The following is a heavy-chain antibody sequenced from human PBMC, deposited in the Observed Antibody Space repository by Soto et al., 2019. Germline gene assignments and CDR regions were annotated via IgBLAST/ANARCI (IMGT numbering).Heavy chain of an antibody. CDR3: ARSARVVTRDAFDI. Sequence: PXVSLRLSCAASGFNFGTYALHWVRQAPGKGLQWVAVIASDGATKYNTDSVRGRITITRDNSNSTLFLQMNSLRPEDTAVYFCARSARVVTRDAFDIWGQGTLVTVSS. CDR2: IASDGATK. V-gene: IGHV3-30-3*01. D-gene: IGHD2-21*02. J-gene: IGHJ3*02. CDR1: GFNFGTYA.